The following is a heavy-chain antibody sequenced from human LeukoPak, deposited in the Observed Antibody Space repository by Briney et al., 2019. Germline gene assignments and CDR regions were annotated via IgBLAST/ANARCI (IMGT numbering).Heavy chain of an antibody. J-gene: IGHJ5*02. CDR3: ARVELWELLPLNWFDP. CDR2: ISAYNGNT. Sequence: RASVKVSCKASGYTFTSYGISWVRQAPGQGLEWMGWISAYNGNTNYAQKLQGRVTMTTDTSTSTAYMELRSLRSDDTAVYYCARVELWELLPLNWFDPWGQGTLVTVSS. V-gene: IGHV1-18*01. CDR1: GYTFTSYG. D-gene: IGHD1-26*01.